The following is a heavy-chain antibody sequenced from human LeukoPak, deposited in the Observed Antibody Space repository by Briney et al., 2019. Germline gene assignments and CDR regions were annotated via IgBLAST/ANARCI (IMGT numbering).Heavy chain of an antibody. V-gene: IGHV3-48*01. CDR3: ARIYSYGYGGTDY. J-gene: IGHJ4*02. CDR2: ISSSSSTI. CDR1: GFTFSSYS. Sequence: GGSLRLSCAASGFTFSSYSMNWVRQAPGKGLEWVSYISSSSSTIYYADSVKGRFTISRDNAKNSLYLQMNSLRAEDTAVYYCARIYSYGYGGTDYWGQGTLVTVSS. D-gene: IGHD5-18*01.